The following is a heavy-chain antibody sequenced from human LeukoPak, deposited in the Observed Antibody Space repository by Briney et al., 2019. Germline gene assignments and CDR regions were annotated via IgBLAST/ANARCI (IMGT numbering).Heavy chain of an antibody. D-gene: IGHD6-19*01. CDR3: ARDKWGIAVAAFDY. CDR2: ISSSSSYI. Sequence: GGSLRLSCAASGFTFSSYSMNWVRQAPGKGLEWVSSISSSSSYIYYADSVKGRFTISRVNAKNSLYLQMNSLRAEDTAVYYCARDKWGIAVAAFDYWGQGTLVTVSS. J-gene: IGHJ4*02. CDR1: GFTFSSYS. V-gene: IGHV3-21*01.